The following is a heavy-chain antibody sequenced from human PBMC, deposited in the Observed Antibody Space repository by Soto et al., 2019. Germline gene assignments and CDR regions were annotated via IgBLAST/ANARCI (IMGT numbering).Heavy chain of an antibody. CDR1: GYTFVNYG. CDR2: ISPYSGNT. CDR3: AMLVTDFSSVPQTG. J-gene: IGHJ6*04. D-gene: IGHD3-9*01. V-gene: IGHV1-18*01. Sequence: QVQLVQSGDEVRKPGSSVQVSCKASGYTFVNYGIAWVRQAPGQGLEWMGWISPYSGNTHYASKVQGRLTMTTDTSTSTAYMDLGSLSSYDTAVYYCAMLVTDFSSVPQTGWDKGTKDTVSS.